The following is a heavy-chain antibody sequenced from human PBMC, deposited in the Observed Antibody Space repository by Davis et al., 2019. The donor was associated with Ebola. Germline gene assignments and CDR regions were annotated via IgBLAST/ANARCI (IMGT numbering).Heavy chain of an antibody. D-gene: IGHD6-6*01. V-gene: IGHV4-30-4*08. Sequence: SETLSLTCTVSGGSVRSGSYYWSWIRQPPGKGLEWIGEINHSGSTNYNPSLKSRVTISVDTSKNQFSLKLSSVTATDTAVYYCVSSSPTYWYFDLWGRGTLVTVSS. CDR2: INHSGST. J-gene: IGHJ2*01. CDR1: GGSVRSGSYY. CDR3: VSSSPTYWYFDL.